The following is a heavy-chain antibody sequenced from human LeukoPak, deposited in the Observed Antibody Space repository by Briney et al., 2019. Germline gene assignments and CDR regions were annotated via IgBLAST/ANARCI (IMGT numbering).Heavy chain of an antibody. V-gene: IGHV1-46*01. CDR3: ATTTGESSSWYAAFDY. J-gene: IGHJ4*02. D-gene: IGHD6-13*01. CDR2: INPSGGSA. CDR1: GYTFTSYY. Sequence: ASVKVSCKASGYTFTSYYMHWVRQAPGQGLEWMGIINPSGGSASYAQKFQGRVTMTEDTSTDTAYMELSSLRSEDTAVYYCATTTGESSSWYAAFDYWGQGTLVTVSS.